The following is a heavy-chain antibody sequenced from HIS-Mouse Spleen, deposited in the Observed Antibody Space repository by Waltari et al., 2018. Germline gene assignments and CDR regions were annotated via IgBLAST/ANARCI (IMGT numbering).Heavy chain of an antibody. CDR3: AREIPYSSSWYDWYFDL. CDR2: IYYSGST. Sequence: QLQLQESGPGLVKPSETLSLTCTVSGGSIRSSSYSWCWIRQPPGKGREWIGSIYYSGSTYYNPSLKSRVTISVDTSKNQFSLKLSSVTAADTAVYYCAREIPYSSSWYDWYFDLWGRGTLVTVSS. CDR1: GGSIRSSSYS. D-gene: IGHD6-13*01. V-gene: IGHV4-39*07. J-gene: IGHJ2*01.